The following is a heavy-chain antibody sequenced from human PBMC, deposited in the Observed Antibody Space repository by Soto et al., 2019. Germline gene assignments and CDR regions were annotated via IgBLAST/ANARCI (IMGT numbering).Heavy chain of an antibody. CDR2: ISSSSSYI. CDR1: GFTFSSYS. J-gene: IGHJ4*02. CDR3: ARDQYYDILTGYYMIMPLDY. Sequence: GGSLRLSCAASGFTFSSYSMNWVRQAPGKGLEWVSSISSSSSYIYYADSVKGRFTISRDNAKNSLYLQMNSLRAEDTAVYYCARDQYYDILTGYYMIMPLDYWGQGTLVTVSS. V-gene: IGHV3-21*01. D-gene: IGHD3-9*01.